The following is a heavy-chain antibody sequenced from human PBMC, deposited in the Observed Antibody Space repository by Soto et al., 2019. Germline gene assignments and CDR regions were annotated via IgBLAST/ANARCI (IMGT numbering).Heavy chain of an antibody. CDR3: ARAVADTIDY. Sequence: PSETLSLTCTVSGGSISSGDHYWSWIRQPSGKGLEWIGYIYYSGSTYYNPSLKSRVTISVDSSKNQFSLKLSSVTAAGTAVYYCARAVADTIDYWGQGTLVTVSS. D-gene: IGHD6-19*01. J-gene: IGHJ4*02. CDR1: GGSISSGDHY. V-gene: IGHV4-30-4*01. CDR2: IYYSGST.